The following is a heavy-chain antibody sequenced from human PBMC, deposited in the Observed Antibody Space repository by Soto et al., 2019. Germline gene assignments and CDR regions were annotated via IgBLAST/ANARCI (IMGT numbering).Heavy chain of an antibody. CDR1: CGSFSGHS. J-gene: IGHJ5*01. CDR2: INHSGRV. D-gene: IGHD3-22*01. CDR3: STRAYDTNGYYRFDP. Sequence: QVQLQQWGAGLLKPSETLSLTCAVYCGSFSGHSWTWIRQSPGKGLEWIGDINHSGRVNYSPSLKSRVTISLDTSKNQFSLTLSAVTAADTAMYYCSTRAYDTNGYYRFDPWGQGTLVTVSS. V-gene: IGHV4-34*01.